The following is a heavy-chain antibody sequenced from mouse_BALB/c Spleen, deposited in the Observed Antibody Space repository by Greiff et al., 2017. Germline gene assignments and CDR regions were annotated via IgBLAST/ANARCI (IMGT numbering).Heavy chain of an antibody. CDR3: ARGPVVRNYAMDY. D-gene: IGHD1-1*01. Sequence: EVKVVESGGGLVQPGGSRKLSCAASGFTFSSFGMHWVRQAPEKGLEWVAYISSGSSTIYYADTVKGRFTISRDNPKNTLFLQMTSLRSEDTAMYDCARGPVVRNYAMDYGGQGTAVTVSS. J-gene: IGHJ4*01. CDR1: GFTFSSFG. CDR2: ISSGSSTI. V-gene: IGHV5-17*02.